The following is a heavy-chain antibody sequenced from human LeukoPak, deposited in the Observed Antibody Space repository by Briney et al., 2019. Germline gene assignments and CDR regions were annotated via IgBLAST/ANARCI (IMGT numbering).Heavy chain of an antibody. V-gene: IGHV3-53*01. D-gene: IGHD4-17*01. CDR2: IYSGGST. CDR3: AGDYSTVTNRDY. J-gene: IGHJ4*02. Sequence: PGGSLRLSCAASGFSVSSNYMSWVRQAPGKGLEWVSVIYSGGSTYYADSVKGRFTISRDNSKNTLYLQMNSLRAEDTAVYYCAGDYSTVTNRDYWGQGTLVTVSS. CDR1: GFSVSSNY.